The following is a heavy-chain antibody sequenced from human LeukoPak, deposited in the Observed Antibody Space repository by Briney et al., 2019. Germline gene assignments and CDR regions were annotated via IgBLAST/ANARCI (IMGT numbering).Heavy chain of an antibody. CDR3: AKDRDYYGEGNDY. V-gene: IGHV3-23*01. CDR2: ISGSGGST. J-gene: IGHJ4*02. D-gene: IGHD4-17*01. Sequence: GGSLRLSCAASGFTFSTYAMSWVRQAPGKGLEWVSAISGSGGSTYYADSVKGRFTISRDNSKNTLYLQMNSLRAEDTAVYYCAKDRDYYGEGNDYWGQGTLVTVSS. CDR1: GFTFSTYA.